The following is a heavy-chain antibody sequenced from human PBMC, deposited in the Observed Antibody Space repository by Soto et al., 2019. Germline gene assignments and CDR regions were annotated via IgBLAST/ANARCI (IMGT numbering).Heavy chain of an antibody. CDR1: DDSISSYY. V-gene: IGHV4-59*01. CDR3: SRDQAGTIFGLPTHYYYMDV. J-gene: IGHJ6*03. Sequence: QVRLQESGPGLVKPSETLSLTCTVSDDSISSYYWSWIRQVPGNGLEWIGSTHYTGSTNYNPSLKSRVTMSVVTSKNQFSLRLTSVTAADTAVYYCSRDQAGTIFGLPTHYYYMDVWGKGTTVIVSS. D-gene: IGHD3-3*01. CDR2: THYTGST.